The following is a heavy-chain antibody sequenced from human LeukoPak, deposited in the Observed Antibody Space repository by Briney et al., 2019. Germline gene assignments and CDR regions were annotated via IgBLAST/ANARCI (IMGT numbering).Heavy chain of an antibody. CDR1: GGSISSYY. CDR2: IYTSGST. D-gene: IGHD4-17*01. V-gene: IGHV4-4*07. CDR3: ARATLDYGDYVSAFDI. J-gene: IGHJ3*02. Sequence: SETLSLTCTVSGGSISSYYWSWIRQPAGKGLGWIGRIYTSGSTNYNPSLKSRVTMSVDTSKNQFSLKLSSVTAADTAVYYCARATLDYGDYVSAFDIWGQGTMVTVSS.